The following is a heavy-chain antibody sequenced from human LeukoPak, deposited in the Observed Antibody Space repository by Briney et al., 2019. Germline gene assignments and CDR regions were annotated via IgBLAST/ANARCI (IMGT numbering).Heavy chain of an antibody. CDR3: ARGAPSKQLAPYFDY. D-gene: IGHD6-13*01. J-gene: IGHJ4*02. CDR2: INPNSGGT. V-gene: IGHV1-2*02. CDR1: GYTFTGYY. Sequence: ASVKVSCKASGYTFTGYYMHWVRQAPGQGLEWMGWINPNSGGTNYAQKFQGRVTMTRDTSISTAYMELSRLRSDDTAVYYCARGAPSKQLAPYFDYWGQGTLVTVSS.